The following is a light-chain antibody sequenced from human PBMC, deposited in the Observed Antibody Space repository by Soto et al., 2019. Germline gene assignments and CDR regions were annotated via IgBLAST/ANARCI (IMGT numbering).Light chain of an antibody. CDR3: QQYGYLIT. V-gene: IGKV3-20*01. CDR2: GAS. J-gene: IGKJ5*01. Sequence: EIVLTQSPGTLSLSPGDTATLSCRASQSVTSTYLAWYQQKPGQAPRLLIYGASSSATGIPDTFSGSGSGTDFTLTISRLEPEDFAVYYCQQYGYLITFGQGTRLEIK. CDR1: QSVTSTY.